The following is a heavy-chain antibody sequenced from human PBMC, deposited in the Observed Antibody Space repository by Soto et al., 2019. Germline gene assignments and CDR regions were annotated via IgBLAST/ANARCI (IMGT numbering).Heavy chain of an antibody. Sequence: QVQLQESGPGLVKPSQTLSLTCTVSGGSISSGDYYWSWIRQPPGKGLEWIGYIYYSGSTYYNPSLKSRVTISVDTSKNQFSLKLSSVTAADTAVYYCARDPGYDSSGSIRRGYWYFDLWGRGTLVTVSS. CDR1: GGSISSGDYY. J-gene: IGHJ2*01. D-gene: IGHD3-22*01. CDR2: IYYSGST. V-gene: IGHV4-30-4*01. CDR3: ARDPGYDSSGSIRRGYWYFDL.